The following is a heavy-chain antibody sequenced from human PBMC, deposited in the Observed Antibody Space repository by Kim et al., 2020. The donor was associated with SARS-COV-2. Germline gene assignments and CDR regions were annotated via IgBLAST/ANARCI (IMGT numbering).Heavy chain of an antibody. V-gene: IGHV3-30*18. CDR1: GFTFSSYG. D-gene: IGHD5-18*01. CDR3: AKDPRTAMVSSNWFDP. Sequence: GGSLRLSCAASGFTFSSYGMHWVRQAPGKGLEWVAVISYDGSNKYYADSVKGRFTISRDNSKNTLYLQMNSLRAEDTAVYYCAKDPRTAMVSSNWFDPWGQGTLVTVSS. J-gene: IGHJ5*02. CDR2: ISYDGSNK.